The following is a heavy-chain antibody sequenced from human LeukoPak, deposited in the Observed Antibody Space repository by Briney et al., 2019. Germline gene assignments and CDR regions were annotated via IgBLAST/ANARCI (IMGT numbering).Heavy chain of an antibody. Sequence: PTGGSLRLSCAASGFTFSSYGMHWVRQAPGKGLEWVAVIWYDGSNKYYADSVKGRFTISRDNSKNTLYLQMNSLRAEDTAVYYCARDRAGDYFDYWGQGTLVTVSS. V-gene: IGHV3-33*01. CDR2: IWYDGSNK. CDR3: ARDRAGDYFDY. J-gene: IGHJ4*02. CDR1: GFTFSSYG.